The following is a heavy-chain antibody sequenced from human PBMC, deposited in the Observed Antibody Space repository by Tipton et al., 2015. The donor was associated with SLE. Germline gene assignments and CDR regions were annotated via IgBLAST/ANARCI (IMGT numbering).Heavy chain of an antibody. CDR1: GLTFSSHS. J-gene: IGHJ4*02. D-gene: IGHD6-13*01. V-gene: IGHV3-48*01. CDR3: ATKSGVQQQLVMLDF. CDR2: ISSSSTTI. Sequence: GSLRLSCTASGLTFSSHSMNWVRQAPGKGLEWVSYISSSSTTIHYADSVKGRFTISRDNAKNSLFLQMNSLRAEDAAVYYCATKSGVQQQLVMLDFWGRGALVTVSS.